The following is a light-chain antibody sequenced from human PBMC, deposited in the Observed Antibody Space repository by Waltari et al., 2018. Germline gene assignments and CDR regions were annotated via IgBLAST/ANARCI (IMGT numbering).Light chain of an antibody. Sequence: SYVLTQPPSVSVAPGKTARITCEKNNIGSKNVHWYQQQPGQAPALVVYDARDGPSGSPRRLSGSNSGNAATLTVSRVEAGDEADYYCQVWDTNTDLVVFGGGTKLTVL. CDR1: NIGSKN. CDR3: QVWDTNTDLVV. V-gene: IGLV3-21*03. CDR2: DAR. J-gene: IGLJ2*01.